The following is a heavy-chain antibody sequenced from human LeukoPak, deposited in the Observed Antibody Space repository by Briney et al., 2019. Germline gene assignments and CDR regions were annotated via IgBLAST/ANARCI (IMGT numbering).Heavy chain of an antibody. D-gene: IGHD6-19*01. Sequence: GGSLRLSCAASGFTFNDHAMYWVRQVPGKGLEWVSGISCGTDSIGYADSVKGRFTISRDNAKNSLYLQMNSLRTEDTALYYCAKSQGAVAGPIDFWGQGTLVTVSS. J-gene: IGHJ4*02. CDR2: ISCGTDSI. V-gene: IGHV3-9*01. CDR3: AKSQGAVAGPIDF. CDR1: GFTFNDHA.